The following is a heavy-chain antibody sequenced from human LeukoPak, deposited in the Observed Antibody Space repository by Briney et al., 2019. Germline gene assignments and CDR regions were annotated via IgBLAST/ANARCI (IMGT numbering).Heavy chain of an antibody. Sequence: SETLSLTCTVSGGSISSYYWSWIRQPPGKGLEWIGYIYYSGSTNYNPSLKSRVTISVDTSKNQFSLKLSSVTAADTAVYYCARDDSSSTEYFLHWGQGTLVTVSS. V-gene: IGHV4-59*01. J-gene: IGHJ1*01. D-gene: IGHD3-22*01. CDR1: GGSISSYY. CDR2: IYYSGST. CDR3: ARDDSSSTEYFLH.